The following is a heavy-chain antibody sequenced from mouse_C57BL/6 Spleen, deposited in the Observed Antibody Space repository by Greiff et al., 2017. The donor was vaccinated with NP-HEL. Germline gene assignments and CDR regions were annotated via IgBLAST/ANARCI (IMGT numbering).Heavy chain of an antibody. Sequence: VKLMESGAELVKPGASVKISCKASGYAFSSYWMNRVKQRPGKGLEWIGQIYPGDGDTNYNGKFKGKATLTADKSSSTAYMQLSSLTSEDSAVYFCAREGGAYWYFDVWGTGTTVTVSS. CDR1: GYAFSSYW. CDR3: AREGGAYWYFDV. V-gene: IGHV1-80*01. CDR2: IYPGDGDT. J-gene: IGHJ1*03.